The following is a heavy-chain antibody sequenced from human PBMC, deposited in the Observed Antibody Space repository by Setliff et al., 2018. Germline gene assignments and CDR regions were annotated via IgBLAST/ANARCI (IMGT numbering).Heavy chain of an antibody. CDR3: ARVSQYSSGWVDGLSTFHRYCILIRPHEPVVWTSQPLKASH. D-gene: IGHD6-19*01. CDR1: GGSFSGYY. J-gene: IGHJ1*01. Sequence: SETLSLTCAVYGGSFSGYYWSWIRQPPGKGLEWIGEINHSGSTNYNPSLKSRVTISVDTSKNQFSLKLSSVTAADTAVYYCARVSQYSSGWVDGLSTFHRYCILIRPHEPVVWTSQPLKASHWG. V-gene: IGHV4-34*01. CDR2: INHSGST.